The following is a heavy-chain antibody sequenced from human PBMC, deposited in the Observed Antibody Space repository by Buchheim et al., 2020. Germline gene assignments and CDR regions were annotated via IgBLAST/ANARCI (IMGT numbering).Heavy chain of an antibody. V-gene: IGHV1-46*01. D-gene: IGHD6-6*01. CDR1: GYTFTSYY. CDR2: INPSGGST. Sequence: QVQLVQSGAEVKKPGASVKVSCKASGYTFTSYYMHWVRQAPGQGLEWMGIINPSGGSTSYAQKFQGRVTMTRDTSTSTVYLELSSLRSEDTAVYYCARDQGGIAARRAYWYFDLWGRGTL. J-gene: IGHJ2*01. CDR3: ARDQGGIAARRAYWYFDL.